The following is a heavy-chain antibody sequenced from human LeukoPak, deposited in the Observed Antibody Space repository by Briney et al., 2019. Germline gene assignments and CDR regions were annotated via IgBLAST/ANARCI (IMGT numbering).Heavy chain of an antibody. D-gene: IGHD2-21*02. CDR1: GFTLDDYV. V-gene: IGHV3-43D*03. CDR2: ISWDGGST. CDR3: ARTTYCGGDCYFDN. Sequence: GGSLRLSCAASGFTLDDYVMHWVRQAPGKGLEWVSLISWDGGSTYYADSVKGRFTISGDNSTNSLYLQMNSLRTEDTALYYCARTTYCGGDCYFDNWGQGTLVIVSS. J-gene: IGHJ4*02.